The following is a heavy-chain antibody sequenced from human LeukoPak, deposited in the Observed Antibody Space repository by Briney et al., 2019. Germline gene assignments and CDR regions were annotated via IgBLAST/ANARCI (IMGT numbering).Heavy chain of an antibody. CDR3: AKVLGWELLDYYFDY. J-gene: IGHJ4*02. D-gene: IGHD1-26*01. Sequence: GGSLRLSCAVSGFIVSSDYMSWVRQAPGKGLEWVSTIYSGGSTYYADSVKGRFTISRDNSKNTLYLQMNSLRAEDTAVYYCAKVLGWELLDYYFDYWGQGTLVTVSS. V-gene: IGHV3-53*01. CDR1: GFIVSSDY. CDR2: IYSGGST.